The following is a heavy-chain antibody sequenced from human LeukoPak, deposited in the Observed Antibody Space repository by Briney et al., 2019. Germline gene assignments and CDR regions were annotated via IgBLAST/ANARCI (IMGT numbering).Heavy chain of an antibody. D-gene: IGHD6-19*01. CDR2: ISSSSSYI. V-gene: IGHV3-21*01. CDR1: GFTFSSYS. J-gene: IGHJ4*02. CDR3: ARDMPVASGVDY. Sequence: GGSLRLSCAASGFTFSSYSMYWVRQAPGKGLEWVSSISSSSSYIYYADSVKGRFTISRDNAKNSLYLQMNSLRAEDTAVYYCARDMPVASGVDYWGQGTLVTVSS.